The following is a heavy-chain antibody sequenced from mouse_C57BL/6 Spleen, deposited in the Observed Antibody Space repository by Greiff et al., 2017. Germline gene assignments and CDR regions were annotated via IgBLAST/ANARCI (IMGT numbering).Heavy chain of an antibody. Sequence: VQLQQPGAELVKPGASVKLSCKASGYTFTSYWMHWVKQRPGQGLEWIGMIHPNSGSTNYNEKFKSKATLTVDKSSSTAYMQLSSLTSEDSAVYYCARKGYYYGSSFDYWGQGTTLTVSS. CDR1: GYTFTSYW. D-gene: IGHD1-1*01. CDR3: ARKGYYYGSSFDY. J-gene: IGHJ2*01. V-gene: IGHV1-64*01. CDR2: IHPNSGST.